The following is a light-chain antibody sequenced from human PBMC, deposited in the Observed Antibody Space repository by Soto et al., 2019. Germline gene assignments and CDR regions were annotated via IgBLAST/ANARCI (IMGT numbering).Light chain of an antibody. Sequence: IQMTQSPSTLSASVVDRVTITCRASQSISSWLAWYQQKPGKAPQLLIYDVSSLESGVPSRFSGSGSGTEFTLTISSLQPDDFATYYCQHYNSYSEAFGQGTKVDIK. CDR3: QHYNSYSEA. V-gene: IGKV1-5*01. CDR1: QSISSW. CDR2: DVS. J-gene: IGKJ1*01.